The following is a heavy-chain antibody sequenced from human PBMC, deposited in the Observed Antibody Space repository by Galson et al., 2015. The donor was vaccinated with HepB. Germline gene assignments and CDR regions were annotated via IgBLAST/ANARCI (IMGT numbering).Heavy chain of an antibody. D-gene: IGHD3-22*01. CDR2: IIPILGIA. V-gene: IGHV1-69*02. J-gene: IGHJ4*02. CDR3: ARAPRRDYYDSSGYYYVPYYFDY. CDR1: GGTFSSYT. Sequence: SVKVSCKASGGTFSSYTISWVRQAPGQGLEWMGRIIPILGIANYAQKFQGRVTITADKSTSTAYMELSSLRSEDTAVYYCARAPRRDYYDSSGYYYVPYYFDYWGQGTLVTVSS.